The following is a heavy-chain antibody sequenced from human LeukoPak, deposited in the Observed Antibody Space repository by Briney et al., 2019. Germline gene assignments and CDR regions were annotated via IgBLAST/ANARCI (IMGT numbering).Heavy chain of an antibody. V-gene: IGHV1-2*02. CDR2: INPNSGGT. CDR3: ARAMGVFDYLHNWFDP. CDR1: GYTFTGYY. Sequence: ASVKVSCKASGYTFTGYYMHWVRQAPGQGLEWMGWINPNSGGTNYAQKFQGRVTMTRDTSISTAYMELSRLRSEDTVVYYCARAMGVFDYLHNWFDPWGQGTLVTVSS. J-gene: IGHJ5*02. D-gene: IGHD3-9*01.